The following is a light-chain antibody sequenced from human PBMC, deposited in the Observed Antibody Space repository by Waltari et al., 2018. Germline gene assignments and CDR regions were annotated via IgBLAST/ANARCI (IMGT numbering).Light chain of an antibody. CDR2: KAS. J-gene: IGKJ1*01. Sequence: DIQMTQSPSSLSASVGDRVTITCRASENVNKYLNWFQQKPGKAPKLLIYKASTLQTGVPLRFSGSGSGTDYTFIISSLQSEDVATYYCQHNYGTPWTFGQGTKVEIK. CDR1: ENVNKY. V-gene: IGKV1-39*01. CDR3: QHNYGTPWT.